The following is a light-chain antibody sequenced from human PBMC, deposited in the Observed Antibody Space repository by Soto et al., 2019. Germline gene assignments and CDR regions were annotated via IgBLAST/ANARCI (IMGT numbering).Light chain of an antibody. CDR3: QQDDNSPWT. J-gene: IGKJ1*01. CDR2: GAS. Sequence: EIVLTQSPGTLSLSPGEGATLSCRASQSVSSSYLAWYQQKPGQAPRLLIYGASSRATGIPDRFSGGGSVTDFTLTISRLEPEDFAVYYCQQDDNSPWTFGQGTKVEIK. CDR1: QSVSSSY. V-gene: IGKV3-20*01.